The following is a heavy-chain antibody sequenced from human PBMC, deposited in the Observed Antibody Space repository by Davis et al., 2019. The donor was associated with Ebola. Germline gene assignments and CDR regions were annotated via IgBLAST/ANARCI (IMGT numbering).Heavy chain of an antibody. V-gene: IGHV3-9*01. CDR1: GFTFDDYG. Sequence: SLKISCAVSGFTFDDYGMHWVRQAPGKGLEWVSGINWNSGSIGYADSVKGRFTISRDSAKNSLYLQMNSLRPEDTALYYCAKDRYYGAGTYYNGHFDYWGQGTLVTVSS. CDR3: AKDRYYGAGTYYNGHFDY. D-gene: IGHD3-10*01. J-gene: IGHJ4*02. CDR2: INWNSGSI.